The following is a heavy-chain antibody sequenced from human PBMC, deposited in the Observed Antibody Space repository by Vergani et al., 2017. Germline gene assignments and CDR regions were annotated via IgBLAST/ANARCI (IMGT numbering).Heavy chain of an antibody. J-gene: IGHJ4*02. CDR3: AVRLEMATITFDY. V-gene: IGHV3-33*01. CDR1: GFTFSSYG. D-gene: IGHD5-24*01. Sequence: QVQLVESGGGVVQPGRSLRLSCAASGFTFSSYGMLWVRQAPGKGLEWVAVIWYDGSNKYYADDVKGRFTISRDNSKNTLYLQMNSLRAEDTAVYYCAVRLEMATITFDYWGQGTLVTVSS. CDR2: IWYDGSNK.